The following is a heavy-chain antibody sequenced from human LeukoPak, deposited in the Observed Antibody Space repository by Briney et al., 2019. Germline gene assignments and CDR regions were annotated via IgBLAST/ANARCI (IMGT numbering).Heavy chain of an antibody. D-gene: IGHD3-10*01. Sequence: PGGSLRLSCAASGFTVSNNYMSWVRQAPGKGLEWVSVIYSGGNTYYADSVKGRFTISRDNSKNTLYLQMNSLRAEDTAIYYCALGTRGVMSDYWGQRSLVTVAS. CDR2: IYSGGNT. V-gene: IGHV3-53*01. J-gene: IGHJ4*02. CDR3: ALGTRGVMSDY. CDR1: GFTVSNNY.